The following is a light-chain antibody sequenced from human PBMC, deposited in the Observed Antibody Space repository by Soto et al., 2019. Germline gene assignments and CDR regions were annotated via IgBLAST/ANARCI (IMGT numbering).Light chain of an antibody. J-gene: IGLJ2*01. CDR3: SSYTSSNTVL. V-gene: IGLV2-14*03. CDR2: DVT. Sequence: QSALTQPASVSGSPGQSITISCTGTSSDVGGYNYVSWYQHHPGKAPKLMIYDVTDRPSGISFRFSGSKSGNTASLTISRLQAEDEADYYCSSYTSSNTVLFGAGTKLTVV. CDR1: SSDVGGYNY.